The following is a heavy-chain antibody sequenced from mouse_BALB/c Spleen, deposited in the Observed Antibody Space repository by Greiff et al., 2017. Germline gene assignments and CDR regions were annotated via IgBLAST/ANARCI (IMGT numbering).Heavy chain of an antibody. Sequence: EVMLVESGGGLVKPGGSLKLSCAASGFTFSDYYMYWVRQTPEKRLEWVATISDGGSYTYYPDSVKGRFTISRDNAKNNLYLQMSSLKSEDTAMYYCARSGRTTATPFDYWGQGTTLTVSS. CDR2: ISDGGSYT. CDR1: GFTFSDYY. V-gene: IGHV5-4*02. D-gene: IGHD1-2*01. CDR3: ARSGRTTATPFDY. J-gene: IGHJ2*01.